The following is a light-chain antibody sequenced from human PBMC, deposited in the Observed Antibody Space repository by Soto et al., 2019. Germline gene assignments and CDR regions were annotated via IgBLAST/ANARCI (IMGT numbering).Light chain of an antibody. Sequence: QSVLTQPPSLSGAPGQRVTISCTGSSSNIGAGYDVHWYQQLPGTAPKLLIYGNYNRPSGVPDRFSGSKSGTSISLAITGLQAEDEADYYCQSYDSSLSGFVFGTGTKVTVL. CDR2: GNY. CDR3: QSYDSSLSGFV. V-gene: IGLV1-40*01. J-gene: IGLJ1*01. CDR1: SSNIGAGYD.